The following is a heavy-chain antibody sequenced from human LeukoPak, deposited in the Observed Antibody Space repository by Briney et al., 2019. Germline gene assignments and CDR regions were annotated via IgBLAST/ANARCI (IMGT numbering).Heavy chain of an antibody. CDR3: ARGYYDSSGYLDYMDV. V-gene: IGHV1-69*06. Sequence: ASVKVSCKASGGTFTSYAISWVRQAPGQGHEWMGGIITIFGRANYAQKFQGRVTITADKSTSTAYIELSSLRSEDTAVYYCARGYYDSSGYLDYMDVWGKGTTVTVFS. CDR1: GGTFTSYA. D-gene: IGHD3-22*01. CDR2: IITIFGRA. J-gene: IGHJ6*03.